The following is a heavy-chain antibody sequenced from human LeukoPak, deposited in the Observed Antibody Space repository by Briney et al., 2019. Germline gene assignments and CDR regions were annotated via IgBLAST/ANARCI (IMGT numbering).Heavy chain of an antibody. CDR2: INPNSGGT. CDR1: GYTFTGYY. CDR3: ARNMVRGYEDAFDI. J-gene: IGHJ3*02. V-gene: IGHV1-2*02. D-gene: IGHD3-10*01. Sequence: ASVKVSCKASGYTFTGYYMHWVRQAPGQGLEWMGWINPNSGGTNYAQKFQGRVTMTRDTSIGTAYMELNSLRAEDTAVYYCARNMVRGYEDAFDIWGQGTMVTVSS.